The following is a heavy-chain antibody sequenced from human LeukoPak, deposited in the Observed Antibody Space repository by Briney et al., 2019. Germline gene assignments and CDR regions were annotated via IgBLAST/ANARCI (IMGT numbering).Heavy chain of an antibody. D-gene: IGHD3-22*01. Sequence: ASVKVSCKTSGYTFTDYYIHWVRQAPGQGLEWMGWINPDSGYTNYAQKFQGRVTITADKSTSTAYMELSSLRSEDTAVYYCTYYYDSSGYYPPFDYWGQGTLVTVSS. J-gene: IGHJ4*02. CDR2: INPDSGYT. V-gene: IGHV1-2*02. CDR3: TYYYDSSGYYPPFDY. CDR1: GYTFTDYY.